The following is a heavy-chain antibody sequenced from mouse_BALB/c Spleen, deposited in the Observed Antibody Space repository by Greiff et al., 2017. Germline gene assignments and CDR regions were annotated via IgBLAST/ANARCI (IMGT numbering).Heavy chain of an antibody. CDR1: GFTFNTYA. CDR3: VRGGDGYPFAY. D-gene: IGHD2-3*01. V-gene: IGHV10-1*02. CDR2: IRSKSNNYAT. Sequence: EVMLVESGGGLVQPKGSLKLSCAASGFTFNTYAMNWVRQAPGKGLEWVARIRSKSNNYATYYADSVKDRFTISRDDSQSMLYLQMNNLKTEDTAMYYCVRGGDGYPFAYWGQGTLVTVSA. J-gene: IGHJ3*01.